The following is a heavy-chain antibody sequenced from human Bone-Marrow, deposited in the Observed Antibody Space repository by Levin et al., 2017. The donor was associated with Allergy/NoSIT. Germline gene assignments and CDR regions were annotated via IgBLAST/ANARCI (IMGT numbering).Heavy chain of an antibody. D-gene: IGHD2-15*01. Sequence: GGSLRLSCAASGFTFSSYEMNWVRQAPGKGLEWISYISNSGSTIYYTDSVKGRFTISRDNAKNSLYLQMNSLRAEDTAVYYCERGCSGGSCHQNAYWGQGTLVTVSS. CDR1: GFTFSSYE. CDR2: ISNSGSTI. V-gene: IGHV3-48*03. CDR3: ERGCSGGSCHQNAY. J-gene: IGHJ4*02.